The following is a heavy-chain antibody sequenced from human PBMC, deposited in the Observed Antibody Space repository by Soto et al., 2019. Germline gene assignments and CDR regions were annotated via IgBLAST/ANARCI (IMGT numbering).Heavy chain of an antibody. CDR2: IYYSGST. D-gene: IGHD6-6*01. CDR3: ARWASTRYSRSAEGLYYFDY. J-gene: IGHJ4*02. V-gene: IGHV4-61*01. Sequence: SETLSLTCTVSGGSVSSGSYYWSWIRQPPGKGLEWIGYIYYSGSTNYNPSLKSRVTISVDTSKNQFSLKLSSVTAADTAVYYCARWASTRYSRSAEGLYYFDYWGQGNLVTVSS. CDR1: GGSVSSGSYY.